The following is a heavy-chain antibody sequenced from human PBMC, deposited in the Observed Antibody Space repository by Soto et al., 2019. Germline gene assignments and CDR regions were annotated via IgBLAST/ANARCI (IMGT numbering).Heavy chain of an antibody. V-gene: IGHV3-23*01. J-gene: IGHJ6*02. CDR3: ASMKGSGSPGRGGYYYGMDV. D-gene: IGHD1-26*01. CDR1: GFTFSSYA. CDR2: ISGSGGST. Sequence: GSLRLSCAASGFTFSSYAMSWVRQAPGKGLEWVSAISGSGGSTYYADSVKGRFTISRDNSKNTLYLQMNSLRAEDTAVYYCASMKGSGSPGRGGYYYGMDVWGQGTTVTVS.